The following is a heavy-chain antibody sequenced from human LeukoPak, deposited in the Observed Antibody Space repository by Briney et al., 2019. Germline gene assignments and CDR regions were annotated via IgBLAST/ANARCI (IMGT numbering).Heavy chain of an antibody. CDR3: TTDLGIGIAARDDLGYYYYYMDV. CDR1: GFTFSNAW. J-gene: IGHJ6*03. D-gene: IGHD6-6*01. V-gene: IGHV3-15*01. CDR2: IKSKTDGGTT. Sequence: GGSLRLSCAASGFTFSNAWMSWVRQAPGKGLEWVGRIKSKTDGGTTDYAAPVKGRFTISRDDSKNTLYLQMNSLKTEDTAVYYCTTDLGIGIAARDDLGYYYYYMDVWGKGTTVTVSS.